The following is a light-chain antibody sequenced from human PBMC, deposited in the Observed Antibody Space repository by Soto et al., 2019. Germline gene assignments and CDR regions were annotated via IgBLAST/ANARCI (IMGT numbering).Light chain of an antibody. Sequence: QSVMTQPPSVSGAPGQRVTIPCTGNSSNLGAGYDVHWYEQLPGTAPKLVFYGNRNRPSWVPARFSGPKSGTSASLAISRLQADYEGDYYFHAYYYSLTAPVFSGGTAVTVL. CDR2: GNR. J-gene: IGLJ3*02. V-gene: IGLV1-40*01. CDR1: SSNLGAGYD. CDR3: HAYYYSLTAPV.